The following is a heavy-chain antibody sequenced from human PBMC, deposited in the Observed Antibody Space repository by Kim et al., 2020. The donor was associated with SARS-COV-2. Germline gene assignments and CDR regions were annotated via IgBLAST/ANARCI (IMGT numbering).Heavy chain of an antibody. Sequence: GGSLRLSCVASGLSFSLYWMAWVRQAPGKGPEWVANIKEDASDKYYVDSVKGRFTISRDNTNNSLSLQMNSMRVEDTAVYYCSRDTADYWVQGTLVTVFS. V-gene: IGHV3-7*01. CDR1: GLSFSLYW. CDR2: IKEDASDK. CDR3: SRDTADY. J-gene: IGHJ4*02.